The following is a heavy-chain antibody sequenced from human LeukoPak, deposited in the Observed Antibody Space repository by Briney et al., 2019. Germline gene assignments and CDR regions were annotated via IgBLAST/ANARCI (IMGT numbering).Heavy chain of an antibody. Sequence: GGSLRLSCAASGFTVSSNYMNWVRQAPGKGLEWVSAISRGGGTTYYADSVKGRFTISRDNSKSTLYLQMNSLRAEDTAVYYCAKVYSSSWYDTFDIWGQGTMVTVSS. CDR3: AKVYSSSWYDTFDI. CDR1: GFTVSSNY. V-gene: IGHV3-23*01. CDR2: ISRGGGTT. D-gene: IGHD6-13*01. J-gene: IGHJ3*02.